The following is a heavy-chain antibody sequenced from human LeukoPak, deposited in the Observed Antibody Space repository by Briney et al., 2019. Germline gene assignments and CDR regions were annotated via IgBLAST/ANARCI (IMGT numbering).Heavy chain of an antibody. CDR3: ANLYNTNY. CDR2: ISSSSRYT. Sequence: AGGSLRLSCAASGFTFSDYYMSWIRQAPGKGLEWVSYISSSSRYTNYADSVKGRFTISRDNSKNTLYLQMNSLRAEDTALYYCANLYNTNYWGQGTLVTVSS. CDR1: GFTFSDYY. J-gene: IGHJ4*02. D-gene: IGHD1-14*01. V-gene: IGHV3-11*03.